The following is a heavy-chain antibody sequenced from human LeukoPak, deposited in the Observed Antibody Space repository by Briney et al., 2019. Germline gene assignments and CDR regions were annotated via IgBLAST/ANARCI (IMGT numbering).Heavy chain of an antibody. CDR3: ANTMVRGGLFDY. Sequence: GSSVKVSCKASGGTFSSYAISWVRQAPGQGLEWMGRIIPILGIANYAQKFQGRVTITADKSTSTAYMELSSLRSEDTAVYYCANTMVRGGLFDYWGQGTLVTVSS. V-gene: IGHV1-69*04. CDR1: GGTFSSYA. D-gene: IGHD3-10*01. CDR2: IIPILGIA. J-gene: IGHJ4*02.